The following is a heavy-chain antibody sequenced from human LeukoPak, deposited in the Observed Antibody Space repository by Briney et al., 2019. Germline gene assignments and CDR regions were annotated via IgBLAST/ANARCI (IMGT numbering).Heavy chain of an antibody. CDR3: AKIGLWFGELFYFDY. CDR2: ISYDGSNK. D-gene: IGHD3-10*01. Sequence: GGSLRLSCAASGFTFSSYGMHRVCQAQGKGLEWVAVISYDGSNKYYADSVKGRFTISRDNSKNTLYLQMNSLRAEDTAVYYCAKIGLWFGELFYFDYWGQGTLVTVSS. V-gene: IGHV3-30*18. CDR1: GFTFSSYG. J-gene: IGHJ4*02.